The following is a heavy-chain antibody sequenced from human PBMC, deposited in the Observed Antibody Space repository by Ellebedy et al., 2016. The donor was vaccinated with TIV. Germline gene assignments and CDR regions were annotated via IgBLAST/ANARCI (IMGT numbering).Heavy chain of an antibody. D-gene: IGHD4-17*01. Sequence: PGGSLRLSCASSGVTFSSYAMNWVRQAPGRGLEWVSAISGSGGSTYYADSVKGRFTISRDNSKNTLSLQMNSLRADDTAVYYCAKGEGDYVIYFDHWGQGTLVTVSS. V-gene: IGHV3-23*01. J-gene: IGHJ4*02. CDR1: GVTFSSYA. CDR2: ISGSGGST. CDR3: AKGEGDYVIYFDH.